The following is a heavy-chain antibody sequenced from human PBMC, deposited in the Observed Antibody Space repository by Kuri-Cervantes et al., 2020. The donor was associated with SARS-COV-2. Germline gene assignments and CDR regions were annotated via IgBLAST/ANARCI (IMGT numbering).Heavy chain of an antibody. CDR3: AREPTYYDFWSGYYHYFDY. CDR2: ISSSGSTI. D-gene: IGHD3-3*01. Sequence: GESLKISCAASGFTFSSYEMNWVRQAPGKGLEWVSYISSSGSTIYYADSVEGRFTISRDNAKNSLYLQMNSLRAEDTAVYYCAREPTYYDFWSGYYHYFDYWGQGTLVTVSS. CDR1: GFTFSSYE. V-gene: IGHV3-48*03. J-gene: IGHJ4*02.